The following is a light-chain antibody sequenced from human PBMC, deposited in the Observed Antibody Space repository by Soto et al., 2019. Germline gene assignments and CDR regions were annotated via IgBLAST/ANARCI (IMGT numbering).Light chain of an antibody. Sequence: IQMTQSPSSLSASVGDRVTITCRASQTIRTNLHWYQQKPAQAPKLLIYAASNLRNGVPSRFSGSGSGTHFTLTITSLQPEDFATYYCQQGYNTPWTFGPGTTVGI. V-gene: IGKV1-39*01. J-gene: IGKJ1*01. CDR1: QTIRTN. CDR3: QQGYNTPWT. CDR2: AAS.